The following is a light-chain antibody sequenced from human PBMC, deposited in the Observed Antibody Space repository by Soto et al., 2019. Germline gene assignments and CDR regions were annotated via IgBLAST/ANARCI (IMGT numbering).Light chain of an antibody. Sequence: EIVMTQSPATLSVSPGEGATLSCRASQSVTSNLAWYQQRPGQAPRLLILGASTRATGIPARFSGSGSGTEFSLTISALQSEAFAIYYWQQYSNWPLTFGGGTQVGIK. CDR1: QSVTSN. CDR3: QQYSNWPLT. CDR2: GAS. J-gene: IGKJ4*01. V-gene: IGKV3-15*01.